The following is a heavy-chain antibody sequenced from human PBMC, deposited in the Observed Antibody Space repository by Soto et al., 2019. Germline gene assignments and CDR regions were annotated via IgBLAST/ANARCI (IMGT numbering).Heavy chain of an antibody. CDR2: IYYSGST. CDR3: AGLGHLGELSWKFDY. Sequence: SETLSLTCTVSGGSISSYYWSWIRQPPGKGLEWIGYIYYSGSTNYNPSLKSRVTISVDTSKNQFSLKLSSVTAADTAVYYCAGLGHLGELSWKFDYWGQGTLVTVS. V-gene: IGHV4-59*01. D-gene: IGHD3-16*02. J-gene: IGHJ4*02. CDR1: GGSISSYY.